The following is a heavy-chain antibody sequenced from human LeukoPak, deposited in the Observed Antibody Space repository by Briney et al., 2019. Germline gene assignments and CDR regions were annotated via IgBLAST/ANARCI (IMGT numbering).Heavy chain of an antibody. CDR2: IYYSGST. D-gene: IGHD1-26*01. CDR3: ARVYGSYHEYPWSNWFDP. V-gene: IGHV4-59*01. CDR1: GGSISSYH. J-gene: IGHJ5*02. Sequence: PSETLSLTCTVSGGSISSYHWSWIRQPPGKGLEWIGYIYYSGSTNYNPSLKSRVTISVDTSKNQFSLKLSSVTAADTAVYYCARVYGSYHEYPWSNWFDPWGQGTLVTVSS.